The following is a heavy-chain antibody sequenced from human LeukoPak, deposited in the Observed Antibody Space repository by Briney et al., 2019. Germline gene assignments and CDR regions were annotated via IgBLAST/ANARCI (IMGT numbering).Heavy chain of an antibody. Sequence: GESLKISCKGSGYSFTSYWIGWVRQMPGKGLECMGIIYPGDSDTRYSPSFQGQVTISAEKSISTAYLQWSSLKASDTAMYYCARRITIFGVVNYFDYWGQGTLVTVSS. J-gene: IGHJ4*02. CDR3: ARRITIFGVVNYFDY. V-gene: IGHV5-51*01. CDR2: IYPGDSDT. CDR1: GYSFTSYW. D-gene: IGHD3-3*01.